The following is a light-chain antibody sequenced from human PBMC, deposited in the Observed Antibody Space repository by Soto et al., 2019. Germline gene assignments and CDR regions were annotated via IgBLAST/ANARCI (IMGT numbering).Light chain of an antibody. CDR2: DDS. V-gene: IGLV3-21*02. Sequence: SYELTQPPSVSVAPGQTATITCGGDNIGIKSVHWYQRKPGQAPVLVVYDDSGRPSGIPERFSGSNSGNTATLTISGLQSEDEADYYCATWGDSLNGWLFGGGTKLTVL. CDR1: NIGIKS. CDR3: ATWGDSLNGWL. J-gene: IGLJ3*02.